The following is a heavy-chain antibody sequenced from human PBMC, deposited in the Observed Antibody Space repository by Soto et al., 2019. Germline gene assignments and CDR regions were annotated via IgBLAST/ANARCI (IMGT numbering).Heavy chain of an antibody. CDR1: GFTFSSYS. CDR2: ISSSSSYI. J-gene: IGHJ4*02. Sequence: GGSLRLSCAASGFTFSSYSMNWVRQAPGKGLEWVSSISSSSSYIYYADSVKGRFTISRDNAKNSLYLQMNSLRAEDTAVYYCASTSSSWYREDYWGQGTLVTV. D-gene: IGHD6-13*01. CDR3: ASTSSSWYREDY. V-gene: IGHV3-21*01.